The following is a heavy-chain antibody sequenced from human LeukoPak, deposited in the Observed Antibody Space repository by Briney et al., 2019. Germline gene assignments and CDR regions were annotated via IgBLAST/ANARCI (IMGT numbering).Heavy chain of an antibody. V-gene: IGHV4-39*02. D-gene: IGHD3-10*01. Sequence: PSETPSLTCTVSGGSISSSSYYWGWIRQPPGKGLEWIGSIYYSGSTYYNPSLKSRVTISVDTSKNQFSLKLSSVTAADTAVYYCARDRGAMVRGVIDYWGQGTLVTVSS. CDR2: IYYSGST. CDR1: GGSISSSSYY. CDR3: ARDRGAMVRGVIDY. J-gene: IGHJ4*02.